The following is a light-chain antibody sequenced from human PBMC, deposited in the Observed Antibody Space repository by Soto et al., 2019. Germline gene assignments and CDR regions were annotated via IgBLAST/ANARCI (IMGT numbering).Light chain of an antibody. CDR1: QSLLDSDDGNTY. CDR3: MQPLQPWT. Sequence: DIVMTQTPLSLPVTPGEPASISCRSIQSLLDSDDGNTYLDWYLQKPGQSPQLLIYLGSNRASGVPDRFSGSGSGTDFTLKIRRVETEDVGVYYCMQPLQPWTFGQGTKVDIK. CDR2: LGS. J-gene: IGKJ1*01. V-gene: IGKV2-28*01.